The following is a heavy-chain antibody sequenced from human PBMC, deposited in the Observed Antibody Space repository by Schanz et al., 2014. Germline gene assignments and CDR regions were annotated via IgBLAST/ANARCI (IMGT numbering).Heavy chain of an antibody. CDR1: GFSFGNSG. Sequence: EVQLLESGGGLVQPGGSLRLSCEASGFSFGNSGMTWVRQAPGKGLEWVSGFDAHDGRAYYADSAKGRFIISRDNSKSTLYVEMNSLRVEDTAVYYCAKTLFPGGTQAFGNWGRGTLXTVSS. CDR2: FDAHDGRA. D-gene: IGHD2-8*02. J-gene: IGHJ4*02. CDR3: AKTLFPGGTQAFGN. V-gene: IGHV3-23*01.